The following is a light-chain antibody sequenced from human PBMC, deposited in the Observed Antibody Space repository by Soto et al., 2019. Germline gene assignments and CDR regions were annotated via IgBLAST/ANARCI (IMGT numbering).Light chain of an antibody. Sequence: IQMTQSASSLSASVGDRVTITCRASQGTXNDVVWSQQEPGQAPKGLXAHASSLQRGGPSRLSGSGSGTEFTLTISSLHPEDFANYYFLQHKSDTWTFGQGTKVDIK. CDR2: HAS. J-gene: IGKJ1*01. CDR1: QGTXND. CDR3: LQHKSDTWT. V-gene: IGKV1-17*01.